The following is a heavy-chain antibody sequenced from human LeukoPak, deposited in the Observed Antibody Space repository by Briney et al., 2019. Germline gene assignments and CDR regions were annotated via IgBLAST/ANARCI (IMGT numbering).Heavy chain of an antibody. Sequence: QPGGSLRLPCAASGFIISNDYMSWVRQAPGKGLEWVSVIYSGGRTYYADSVKGRFTISRDNAKNSLYPQMNSLRAEDTAVYYCARDDSYQLLSIDYWGQGTLVTVSS. D-gene: IGHD2-2*01. CDR2: IYSGGRT. V-gene: IGHV3-66*01. CDR1: GFIISNDY. CDR3: ARDDSYQLLSIDY. J-gene: IGHJ4*02.